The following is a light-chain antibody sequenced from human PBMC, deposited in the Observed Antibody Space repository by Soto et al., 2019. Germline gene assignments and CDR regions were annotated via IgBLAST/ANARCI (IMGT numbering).Light chain of an antibody. CDR3: QQYGYSPIFT. J-gene: IGKJ3*01. Sequence: EIVFTQSPCTLSLSPGERVTLSCRASQSVSDNFLAWYQQKAGQAPRLIIYGASNRATGIPDRFSGRGSGTDFTLTISRLEPEDFATYYCQQYGYSPIFTFGPGTKVDIK. CDR2: GAS. CDR1: QSVSDNF. V-gene: IGKV3-20*01.